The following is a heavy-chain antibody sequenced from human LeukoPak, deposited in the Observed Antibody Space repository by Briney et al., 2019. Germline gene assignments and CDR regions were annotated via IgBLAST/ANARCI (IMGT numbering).Heavy chain of an antibody. V-gene: IGHV1-8*03. D-gene: IGHD2-2*01. J-gene: IGHJ6*03. CDR1: GYTFTSYD. CDR2: MNPNSGNT. CDR3: ASKERPAAMQDYRMYYYYYYMDV. Sequence: GASVKVSCKASGYTFTSYDINWVRQATGQGLEWMGWMNPNSGNTGYAQKFQGRVTITADKSTSTAYMELSSLRSEDTAVYYCASKERPAAMQDYRMYYYYYYMDVWGKGTTVTVSS.